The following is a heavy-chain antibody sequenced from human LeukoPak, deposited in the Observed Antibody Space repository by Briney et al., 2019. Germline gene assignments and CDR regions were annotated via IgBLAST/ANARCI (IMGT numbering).Heavy chain of an antibody. Sequence: GGSLRLSCVASGFTFTTYAMSWVRQAPGKGLEWVSTISPSVDTTYYADSVKGRFTISKDNSKNTVYLQMNSLRAEDTAIYYCAKNGDRGAYCTGGTCYPYFYYYMDVWGKGTTVTI. J-gene: IGHJ6*03. V-gene: IGHV3-23*01. CDR1: GFTFTTYA. CDR2: ISPSVDTT. D-gene: IGHD2-15*01. CDR3: AKNGDRGAYCTGGTCYPYFYYYMDV.